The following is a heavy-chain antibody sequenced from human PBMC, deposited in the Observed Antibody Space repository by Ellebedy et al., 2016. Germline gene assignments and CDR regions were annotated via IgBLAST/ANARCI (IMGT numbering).Heavy chain of an antibody. CDR2: IDPSDSYT. CDR3: ARHRYLSDWFDY. D-gene: IGHD6-19*01. Sequence: GESLKISXKGSGYSFTSYWISWVRQMPGKGLEWMGRIDPSDSYTNYSPSFQGHVTISADKSISTAYLQWSSLKASDTAMYYCARHRYLSDWFDYWGQGTLVTVSS. J-gene: IGHJ4*02. V-gene: IGHV5-10-1*01. CDR1: GYSFTSYW.